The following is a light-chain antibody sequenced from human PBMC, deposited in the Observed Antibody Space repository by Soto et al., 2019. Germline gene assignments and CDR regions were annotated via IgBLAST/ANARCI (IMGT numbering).Light chain of an antibody. V-gene: IGLV1-51*01. CDR1: SSNIGNNY. CDR2: DNN. Sequence: QSVLTQPPSVSAAPGQKVTISCSGSSSNIGNNYVSWNQQLPGTAPKLLIYDNNKRPSGIPDRFSGSKSGTSATLGITGLQTGDEADYYCGTWDSSLSAGGVFGGGTKVTVL. CDR3: GTWDSSLSAGGV. J-gene: IGLJ2*01.